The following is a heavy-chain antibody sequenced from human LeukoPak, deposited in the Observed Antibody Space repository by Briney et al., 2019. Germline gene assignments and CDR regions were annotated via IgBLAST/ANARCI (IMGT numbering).Heavy chain of an antibody. Sequence: GGSLRLSCAASGFTFSSYGMHWVRQAPGKGLEWVAVISYDGSNKYYADSVKGRFTISRDNSKNTLYLQMNSLRAEDTAVYYCAKAPPYDCSGGSCWGQGTMVTVSS. V-gene: IGHV3-30*18. J-gene: IGHJ3*01. D-gene: IGHD2-15*01. CDR1: GFTFSSYG. CDR2: ISYDGSNK. CDR3: AKAPPYDCSGGSC.